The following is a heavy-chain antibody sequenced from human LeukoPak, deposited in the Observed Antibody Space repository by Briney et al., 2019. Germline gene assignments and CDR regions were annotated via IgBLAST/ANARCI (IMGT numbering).Heavy chain of an antibody. D-gene: IGHD6-13*01. CDR3: ARDLWGGYSSSQENY. Sequence: SVKVSCKASGGTFSSYAISWVRQAPGQGLEWMGGIIPIFGTANYAQKFQGRITITTDESTSTAYMELSSLRSEDTAVYYCARDLWGGYSSSQENYWGQGTLVTVSS. V-gene: IGHV1-69*05. CDR2: IIPIFGTA. CDR1: GGTFSSYA. J-gene: IGHJ4*02.